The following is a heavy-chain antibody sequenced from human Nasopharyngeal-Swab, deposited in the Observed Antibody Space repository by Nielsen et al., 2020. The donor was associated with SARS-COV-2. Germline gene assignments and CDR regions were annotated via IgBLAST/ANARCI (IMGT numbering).Heavy chain of an antibody. V-gene: IGHV3-23*01. CDR3: AKEISSAWYWYFVL. CDR1: GFTFSNYA. CDR2: ISSSGRSK. J-gene: IGHJ2*01. D-gene: IGHD3-22*01. Sequence: GESLKISCEASGFTFSNYAMSWIRQAPGKGLEWVSGISSSGRSKYYTDSVKGRFTVSRENSMNTLFLQVNSLRVEDTAVYYCAKEISSAWYWYFVLWGRGTLVTVSS.